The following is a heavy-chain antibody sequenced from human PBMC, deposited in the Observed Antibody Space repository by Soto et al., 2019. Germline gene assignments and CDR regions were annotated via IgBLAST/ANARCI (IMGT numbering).Heavy chain of an antibody. Sequence: SETLSLTCTVSGGSISSVDYYWSWIRQPPGKGLELIGYVYYSGSTYYNPSLKSRVTISVDTSKNQFSLKLSSVTAADTAVYYCARVFMGGITMVRGASDPAFDXWGQGTMLTVS. CDR3: ARVFMGGITMVRGASDPAFDX. D-gene: IGHD3-10*01. CDR2: VYYSGST. V-gene: IGHV4-30-4*01. CDR1: GGSISSVDYY. J-gene: IGHJ3*02.